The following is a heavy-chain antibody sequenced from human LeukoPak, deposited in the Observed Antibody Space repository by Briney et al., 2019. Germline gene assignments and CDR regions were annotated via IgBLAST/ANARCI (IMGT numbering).Heavy chain of an antibody. CDR3: ARRRAFGTFSL. CDR1: GYTFKNKW. Sequence: GESLETPLKGPGYTFKNKWIAWGPQMPGKGLEWMGIIYPADSDTRYSLSFQGQVTISADKSISTAYLQWISLKASDTAIYYCARRRAFGTFSLRGQGTMVTVSS. CDR2: IYPADSDT. V-gene: IGHV5-51*01. D-gene: IGHD3-10*01. J-gene: IGHJ3*01.